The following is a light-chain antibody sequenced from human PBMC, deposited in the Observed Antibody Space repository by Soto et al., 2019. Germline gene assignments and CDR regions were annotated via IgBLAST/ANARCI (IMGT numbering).Light chain of an antibody. CDR2: GAS. V-gene: IGKV3-20*01. Sequence: EIVLTQSPGTLSLSPGERATLSCRASQTVAGSYLAWYQQKPGQAPRLLIYGASNRAAGIPDRFSGSGSGTDFTLTISRLEPEDFAVYYCQHYAMSPPFTFGPGTKVDIK. CDR1: QTVAGSY. J-gene: IGKJ3*01. CDR3: QHYAMSPPFT.